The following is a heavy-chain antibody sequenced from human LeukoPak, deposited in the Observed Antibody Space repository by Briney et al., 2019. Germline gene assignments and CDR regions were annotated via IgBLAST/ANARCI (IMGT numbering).Heavy chain of an antibody. CDR1: GYTFTSYD. D-gene: IGHD3-10*01. V-gene: IGHV1-8*01. J-gene: IGHJ5*02. CDR3: ARRRPMVRGGSWFDP. Sequence: GASVKVSCKASGYTFTSYDINWVRQATGQGLEWMGWMNPNSGNTGYAQKFQGRVTMTRNTSISTAYMELSSLRSEDTAVYYCARRRPMVRGGSWFDPWGQGTLVTVSS. CDR2: MNPNSGNT.